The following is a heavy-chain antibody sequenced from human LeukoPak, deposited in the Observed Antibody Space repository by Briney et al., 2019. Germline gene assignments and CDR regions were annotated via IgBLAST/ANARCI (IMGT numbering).Heavy chain of an antibody. J-gene: IGHJ2*01. CDR1: GFTFRNYA. CDR3: ASGIATGGWYFDL. V-gene: IGHV3-23*01. D-gene: IGHD2-8*02. Sequence: PGGSLTLSCAASGFTFRNYAMSWVRQAPGKGLEWVSGIGGGGGSAYCTDSVKGRFTISRDNSKNTLSLQMNSLTAVDTAVYYCASGIATGGWYFDLWGRGTLVTVSS. CDR2: IGGGGGSA.